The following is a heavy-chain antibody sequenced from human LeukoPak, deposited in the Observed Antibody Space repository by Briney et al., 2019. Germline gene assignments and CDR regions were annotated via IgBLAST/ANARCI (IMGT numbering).Heavy chain of an antibody. CDR1: GFTFSSYA. CDR3: ARNSGYDLLFDY. Sequence: GGSLRLSCAASGFTFSSYAMSWVRQAPGKGLEWVSAISGSGGSTYYADSVKGRFTISRDNSKNTLYLQMNSLRAEDTAVYYCARNSGYDLLFDYWGQGTLVTVSS. D-gene: IGHD5-12*01. J-gene: IGHJ4*02. CDR2: ISGSGGST. V-gene: IGHV3-23*01.